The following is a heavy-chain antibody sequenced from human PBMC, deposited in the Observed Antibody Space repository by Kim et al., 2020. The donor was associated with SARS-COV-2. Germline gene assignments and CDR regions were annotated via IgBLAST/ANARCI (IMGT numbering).Heavy chain of an antibody. CDR1: GYTFTSYA. CDR3: ARYLSYSSSWYYDYGMDV. J-gene: IGHJ6*02. V-gene: IGHV1-3*01. D-gene: IGHD6-13*01. CDR2: INAGNGNT. Sequence: ASVKVSCKASGYTFTSYAMHWVRQAPGQRLEWMGWINAGNGNTKYSQKFQGRVTITMDTSASTAYMDLSRLRSEDTAVYYFARYLSYSSSWYYDYGMDVWGQGTTVTVSS.